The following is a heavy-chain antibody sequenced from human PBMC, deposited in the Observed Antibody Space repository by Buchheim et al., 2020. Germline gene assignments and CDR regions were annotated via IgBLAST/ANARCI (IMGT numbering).Heavy chain of an antibody. CDR2: INAGNGNT. Sequence: QVQLVQSGAEVKKPGASVKVSCKASGYTFTSYAMHWVRQAPGQRLEWMGWINAGNGNTKYSQQFQGRVTITSDTSASTAYMELSSLRSEDTAVYYCARGPIVVVPAATYYYYYYMDVWGKGTT. J-gene: IGHJ6*03. CDR1: GYTFTSYA. CDR3: ARGPIVVVPAATYYYYYYMDV. D-gene: IGHD2-2*01. V-gene: IGHV1-3*01.